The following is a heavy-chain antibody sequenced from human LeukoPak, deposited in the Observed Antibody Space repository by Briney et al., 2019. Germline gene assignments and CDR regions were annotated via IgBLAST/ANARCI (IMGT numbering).Heavy chain of an antibody. CDR1: GYTFTSYG. Sequence: ASVKVSCKASGYTFTSYGISWVRQAPGQGLEWMGWISAYNGNTNYAQKLQGRVTMTTDTSTSTAYMELRSLRSDDTAVYYCARGVRITMVRGGLTNWFDRWGQGTLVTVSS. CDR3: ARGVRITMVRGGLTNWFDR. CDR2: ISAYNGNT. D-gene: IGHD3-10*01. J-gene: IGHJ5*02. V-gene: IGHV1-18*01.